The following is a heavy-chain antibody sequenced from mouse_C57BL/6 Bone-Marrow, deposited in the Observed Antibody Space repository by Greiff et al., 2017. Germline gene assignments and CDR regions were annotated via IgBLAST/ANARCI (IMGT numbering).Heavy chain of an antibody. CDR1: GYTFTSYW. CDR2: IPPNSGST. J-gene: IGHJ2*01. CDR3: ARENYYGRGLYYFDY. Sequence: QVQLQQPGAELVKPGASVKLSCKASGYTFTSYWMHWVKQRPGQGLEWIGMIPPNSGSTNYNEKFKSKATLTVDKSSSTAYMQLSSLTSEDSAVYYCARENYYGRGLYYFDYWGQGTTLTVSS. D-gene: IGHD1-1*01. V-gene: IGHV1-64*01.